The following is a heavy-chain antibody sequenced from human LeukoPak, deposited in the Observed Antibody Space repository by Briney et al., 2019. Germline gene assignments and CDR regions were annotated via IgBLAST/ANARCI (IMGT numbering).Heavy chain of an antibody. CDR3: ARVAVVTATSYYYYYGMDV. CDR1: GGSFSGYY. CDR2: INHSGST. V-gene: IGHV4-34*01. Sequence: PSETLSLTCAVYGGSFSGYYWSWIRQPPGKGLEWIGEINHSGSTNYNPSLKSRVTISVDTSKNQFPLKLSSVTAADTAVHYCARVAVVTATSYYYYYGMDVWGQGTTVTVSS. D-gene: IGHD2-21*02. J-gene: IGHJ6*02.